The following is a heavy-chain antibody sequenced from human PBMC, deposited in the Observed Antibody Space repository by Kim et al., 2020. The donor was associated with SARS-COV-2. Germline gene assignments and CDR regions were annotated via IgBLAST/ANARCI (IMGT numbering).Heavy chain of an antibody. V-gene: IGHV3-49*04. Sequence: GGSLRLSCTASGFTFGDYAMSWVRQAPGKGLEWVGFIRSKAYGGTTEYAATVKGRFTISRDDSKSIAYLQMKSLKTEDTDVYYCTREKWELLRDAFDIWGQGTMVTVSS. CDR3: TREKWELLRDAFDI. J-gene: IGHJ3*02. CDR2: IRSKAYGGTT. D-gene: IGHD1-26*01. CDR1: GFTFGDYA.